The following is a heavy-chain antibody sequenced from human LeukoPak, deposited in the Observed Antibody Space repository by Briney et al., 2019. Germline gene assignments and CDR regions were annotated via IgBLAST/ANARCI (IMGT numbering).Heavy chain of an antibody. J-gene: IGHJ4*02. CDR2: ISSSSSYI. Sequence: PAGSLRLSCAAAGFTFSNYNMNRVRQAPGKGLEWVSSISSSSSYIYYADSVKGRFTISRDNAKNSLYLKMNSLRAEDTAVYYCARERGYSGYDGDYWGQGTLVTVSS. V-gene: IGHV3-21*01. D-gene: IGHD5-12*01. CDR1: GFTFSNYN. CDR3: ARERGYSGYDGDY.